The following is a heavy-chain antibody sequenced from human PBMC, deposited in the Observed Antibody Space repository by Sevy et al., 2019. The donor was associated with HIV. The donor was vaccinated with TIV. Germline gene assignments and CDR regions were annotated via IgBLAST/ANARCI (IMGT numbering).Heavy chain of an antibody. Sequence: ASVKVSCKASGYTFTNYGITGVRQAPGQGLEWMGWITTYNGKTNYVEKLQGRVTMTTDTSTSTAYMELRSLRSDDTAVYYCARVHGLVPAAIYPNYGMDVWGQGTTVTVSS. J-gene: IGHJ6*02. CDR3: ARVHGLVPAAIYPNYGMDV. V-gene: IGHV1-18*01. CDR2: ITTYNGKT. CDR1: GYTFTNYG. D-gene: IGHD2-2*01.